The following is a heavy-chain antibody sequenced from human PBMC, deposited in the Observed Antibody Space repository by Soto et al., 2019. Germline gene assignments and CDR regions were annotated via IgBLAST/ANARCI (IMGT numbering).Heavy chain of an antibody. Sequence: GGSLRLSCAASGFIFGNHGMTWFRQAPVRALEWVSTINANAVDTHYADSVKGRFTISRDNSKRTLSLQMNSLRAEDTAIYYCVSWVSAHFDFWGPGTEVTVSS. D-gene: IGHD2-8*01. CDR3: VSWVSAHFDF. V-gene: IGHV3-23*01. J-gene: IGHJ4*02. CDR1: GFIFGNHG. CDR2: INANAVDT.